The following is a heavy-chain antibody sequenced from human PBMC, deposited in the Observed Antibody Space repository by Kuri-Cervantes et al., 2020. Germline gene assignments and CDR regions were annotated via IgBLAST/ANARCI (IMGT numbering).Heavy chain of an antibody. Sequence: ASVKVSCKASGYTFTSYDINWVRQAPGQGLEWMGIVNPSGGSTSYAQKFQGRVTMTRDTSTSTVYMELSSLRSEDTAVYYCARGGVAAAGTVTYYYYYGMDVWGQGTTVTVSS. J-gene: IGHJ6*02. CDR1: GYTFTSYD. V-gene: IGHV1-46*01. CDR2: VNPSGGST. CDR3: ARGGVAAAGTVTYYYYYGMDV. D-gene: IGHD6-13*01.